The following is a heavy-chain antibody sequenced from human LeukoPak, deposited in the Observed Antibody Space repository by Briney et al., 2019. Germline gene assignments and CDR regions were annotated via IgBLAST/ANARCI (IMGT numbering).Heavy chain of an antibody. J-gene: IGHJ6*03. V-gene: IGHV4-38-2*02. CDR3: ARMRYLDYMDV. CDR1: GYSISSGYY. D-gene: IGHD3-9*01. Sequence: PSETLSLTCTVSGYSISSGYYWGWIRQPPGKGLEWIGSIYHSGSTFYNPSLKSRVTISVDTSKNQFSLKLTSVTAADTAVYYCARMRYLDYMDVWGKGTTVTVSS. CDR2: IYHSGST.